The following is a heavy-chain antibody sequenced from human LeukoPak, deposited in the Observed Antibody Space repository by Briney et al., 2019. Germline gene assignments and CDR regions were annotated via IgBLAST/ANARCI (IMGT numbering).Heavy chain of an antibody. CDR1: GYTFTSYG. Sequence: ASVKVSCKASGYTFTSYGISWVQQAPGQGLEWMGWISAYNGNTNYAQKLQGRVTMTTDTSTSTAYMELRSLRSDDTAVYYCARSQYYGDTVEYWYFDLWGRGTLVTVSS. J-gene: IGHJ2*01. V-gene: IGHV1-18*01. CDR2: ISAYNGNT. D-gene: IGHD4-17*01. CDR3: ARSQYYGDTVEYWYFDL.